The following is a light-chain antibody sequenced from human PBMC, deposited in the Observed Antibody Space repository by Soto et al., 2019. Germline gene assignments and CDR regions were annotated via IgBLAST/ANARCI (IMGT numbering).Light chain of an antibody. J-gene: IGLJ3*02. Sequence: QSALTQPPSASGSPGQSVTISCTGTSSDVGGYNYASWYQQHPGKAPKSLIYEVSKRPSGVPARFSGSKSGNTASLTVSGLQAEDEAVYHCSTYAGSNTVVFGGGTKLTVL. CDR2: EVS. CDR1: SSDVGGYNY. V-gene: IGLV2-8*01. CDR3: STYAGSNTVV.